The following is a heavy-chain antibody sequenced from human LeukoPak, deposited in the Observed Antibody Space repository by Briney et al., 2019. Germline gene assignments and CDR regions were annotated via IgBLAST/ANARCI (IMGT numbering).Heavy chain of an antibody. Sequence: GGSLRLPCAASGFIFSSYSMHWVRQAPGKGLEYVSVISPDGTKTYYTNSVRGRFTISRDNSKNALYLQMGSLRDEDTAMYFCAREQPAGSTDYWGQGTLVTVSS. V-gene: IGHV3-64*01. CDR1: GFIFSSYS. CDR2: ISPDGTKT. J-gene: IGHJ4*02. CDR3: AREQPAGSTDY. D-gene: IGHD2-2*01.